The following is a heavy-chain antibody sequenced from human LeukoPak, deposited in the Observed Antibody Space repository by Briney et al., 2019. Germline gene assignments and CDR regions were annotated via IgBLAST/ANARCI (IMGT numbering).Heavy chain of an antibody. D-gene: IGHD5-18*01. CDR1: GFTVSSNY. V-gene: IGHV3-53*01. Sequence: GGSLRLSCAASGFTVSSNYMSWVRQAPGKGLEWVSVIYSGGSTYYADSVKGRFTISRDNSKNTVYLQMNSLRAEDTAVYYRARGGNTYGTPFDYWGQGTLVTVSS. CDR3: ARGGNTYGTPFDY. CDR2: IYSGGST. J-gene: IGHJ4*02.